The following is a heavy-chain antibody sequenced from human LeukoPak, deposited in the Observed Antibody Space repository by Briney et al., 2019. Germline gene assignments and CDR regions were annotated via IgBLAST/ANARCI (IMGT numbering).Heavy chain of an antibody. CDR3: AKEIGDIVVVPPANFDNYFDY. V-gene: IGHV3-30*18. J-gene: IGHJ4*02. CDR2: ISYDGSNK. CDR1: GFTFSSYG. D-gene: IGHD2-2*01. Sequence: GRSLRLSCAASGFTFSSYGMHWVRQAPGKGLEWVAVISYDGSNKYYADSVKGRFTISRDNSKNTLYLQMNSLRAEDTAVYYCAKEIGDIVVVPPANFDNYFDYWGQGTLVTVSS.